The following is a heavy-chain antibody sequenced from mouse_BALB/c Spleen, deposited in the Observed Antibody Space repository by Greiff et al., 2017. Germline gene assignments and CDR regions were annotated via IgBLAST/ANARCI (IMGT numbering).Heavy chain of an antibody. V-gene: IGHV5-17*02. CDR2: ISSGSSTI. CDR3: ARSMFAY. J-gene: IGHJ3*01. CDR1: GFTFSSFG. Sequence: DVKLVESGGGLVQPGGSRKLSCAASGFTFSSFGMHWVRQAPEKGLEWVAYISSGSSTIYYADTVKGRFTISRDNPKNTLFLQMTSLRSEDTAMYYCARSMFAYWGQGTLVTVSA.